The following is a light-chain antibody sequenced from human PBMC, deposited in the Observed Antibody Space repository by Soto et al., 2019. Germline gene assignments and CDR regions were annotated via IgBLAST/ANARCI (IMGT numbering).Light chain of an antibody. CDR2: KAS. Sequence: DIQMTPSPSTLSASVGDRVTITCRASQSISSWLAWYQQKPGKAPKLLIYKASSLESGVPSRFSGSGSGTEFTLTISSLQPDDFATYYCQHMTFGQGTKVDIK. CDR3: QHMT. V-gene: IGKV1-5*03. J-gene: IGKJ1*01. CDR1: QSISSW.